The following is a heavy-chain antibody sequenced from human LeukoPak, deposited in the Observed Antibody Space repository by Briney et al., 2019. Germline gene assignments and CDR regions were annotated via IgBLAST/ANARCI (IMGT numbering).Heavy chain of an antibody. D-gene: IGHD2-2*01. V-gene: IGHV5-51*01. J-gene: IGHJ4*02. CDR3: ARIVSCSDTSCYALDY. CDR2: IYPGDSDT. CDR1: GYSFTSYW. Sequence: GESLKISCKGSGYSFTSYWIGWVRQMPGKGLEWMGIIYPGDSDTRYSPFFQGQVTISADKSISTAFLQWSSLKASDTAMYYCARIVSCSDTSCYALDYWGQGTLVTVSS.